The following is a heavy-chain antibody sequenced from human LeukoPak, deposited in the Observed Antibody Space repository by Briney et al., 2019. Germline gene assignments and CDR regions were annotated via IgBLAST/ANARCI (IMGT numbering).Heavy chain of an antibody. CDR1: GYTFTSYS. CDR2: ISAYNGNS. CDR3: ARSSSGTIPGYYFDY. D-gene: IGHD2-21*01. V-gene: IGHV1-18*01. Sequence: ASVKVSCKASGYTFTSYSINWVRQAPGQGLEWMGWISAYNGNSHYTQKFQGRVTMTIDTSTSTAYMELRSLRSDDTAVYYCARSSSGTIPGYYFDYWGQGTLVTVSS. J-gene: IGHJ4*02.